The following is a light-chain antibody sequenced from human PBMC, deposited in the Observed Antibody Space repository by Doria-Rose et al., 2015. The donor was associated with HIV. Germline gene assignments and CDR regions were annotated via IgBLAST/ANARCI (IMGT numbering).Light chain of an antibody. CDR2: DDF. V-gene: IGLV3-21*02. J-gene: IGLJ2*01. CDR1: NIGSKS. CDR3: QVWDSSSDHVL. Sequence: YELIQPPSVSVAPGQTARITCGGDNIGSKSVHWYQQKPGQAPVLVVYDDFHRPSGILARFSGSNSGNTATLTISRVEAGDEADYYCQVWDSSSDHVLFGGGTKVTVL.